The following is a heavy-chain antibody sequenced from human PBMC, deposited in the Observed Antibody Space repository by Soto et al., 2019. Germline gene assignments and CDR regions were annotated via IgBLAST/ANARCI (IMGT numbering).Heavy chain of an antibody. V-gene: IGHV1-18*01. J-gene: IGHJ3*02. CDR3: ATSPPNPYCSSTSCYVRDAFDI. CDR2: ISAYNGNT. D-gene: IGHD2-2*01. Sequence: ASVKVSCKASGYTFTSYGISWVRQAPGQGLEWMGWISAYNGNTNYAQKLQGRVTMTTDTSTSTAYMELRSLRSDDTAVYYCATSPPNPYCSSTSCYVRDAFDIWG. CDR1: GYTFTSYG.